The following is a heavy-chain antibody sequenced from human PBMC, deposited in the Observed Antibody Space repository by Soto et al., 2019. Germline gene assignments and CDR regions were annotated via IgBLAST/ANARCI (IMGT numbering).Heavy chain of an antibody. CDR2: IIPIFGTA. CDR3: ARGGSGYYRGYYYYGMDV. J-gene: IGHJ6*02. V-gene: IGHV1-69*12. Sequence: QVQLVQSGAEVKKPGSSVKVSCKASGGTFSSYAISWVRQAPGQGLEWMGGIIPIFGTANYAQKFQGRVTMTADESTSTAYMELSSLRSEDTAVYYCARGGSGYYRGYYYYGMDVWGQGTTVTVSS. CDR1: GGTFSSYA. D-gene: IGHD3-3*01.